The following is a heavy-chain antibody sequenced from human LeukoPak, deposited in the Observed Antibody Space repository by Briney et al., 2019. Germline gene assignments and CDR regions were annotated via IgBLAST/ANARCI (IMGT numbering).Heavy chain of an antibody. J-gene: IGHJ5*02. CDR1: GGSISSSSYY. CDR2: IYYSGST. D-gene: IGHD1-26*01. Sequence: SETLSLTCTVSGGSISSSSYYWGWIRQPPGKGLEWIGSIYYSGSTYYNPSLKSRVTISVDTSKNQFSLKLSSVTAADTAVYYCASNKGRWFDPWGQGTLVTVSS. CDR3: ASNKGRWFDP. V-gene: IGHV4-39*07.